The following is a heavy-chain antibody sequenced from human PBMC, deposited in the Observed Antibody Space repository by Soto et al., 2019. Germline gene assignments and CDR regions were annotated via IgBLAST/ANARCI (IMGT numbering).Heavy chain of an antibody. CDR2: INHSGST. Sequence: QVQLQQWGAGLLKPSETLSLTCAVYGGSFSGYYWSWIRQPPGKGLEWIGEINHSGSTNYNPSLKSRFTISVDTSKNQFSLKLSSVTAADTAVYYCAGGAANSSSSYMDVWGKGTTVTVSS. J-gene: IGHJ6*03. CDR1: GGSFSGYY. CDR3: AGGAANSSSSYMDV. D-gene: IGHD6-6*01. V-gene: IGHV4-34*01.